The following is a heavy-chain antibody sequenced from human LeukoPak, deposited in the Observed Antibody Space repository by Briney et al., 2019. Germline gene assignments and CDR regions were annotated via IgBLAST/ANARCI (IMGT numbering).Heavy chain of an antibody. Sequence: PGGSLRLSCAASGFTFSDYYMSWIRQAPGKGLEWVSYISSSGSTVYYADSVKGRFTISRDNAKNSVYLHMISLRAEDTAVYYCARDWGDYGGNVPFDYWGQGTLVTVSS. D-gene: IGHD4-23*01. V-gene: IGHV3-11*01. CDR2: ISSSGSTV. CDR3: ARDWGDYGGNVPFDY. CDR1: GFTFSDYY. J-gene: IGHJ4*02.